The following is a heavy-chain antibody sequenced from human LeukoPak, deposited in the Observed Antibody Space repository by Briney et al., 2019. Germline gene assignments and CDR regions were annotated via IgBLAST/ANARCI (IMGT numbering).Heavy chain of an antibody. J-gene: IGHJ5*02. CDR3: AGFIVVVPAAMWENRFDP. Sequence: SETLSLTCAVYGGSFSGYYWSWIRQPPGKGLEWIGEINHSGSTNYNPSLKSRVTISVDTSKNQFSLKLSSVTAADTAVYYCAGFIVVVPAAMWENRFDPWGQGTLVTVSS. CDR1: GGSFSGYY. D-gene: IGHD2-2*01. CDR2: INHSGST. V-gene: IGHV4-34*01.